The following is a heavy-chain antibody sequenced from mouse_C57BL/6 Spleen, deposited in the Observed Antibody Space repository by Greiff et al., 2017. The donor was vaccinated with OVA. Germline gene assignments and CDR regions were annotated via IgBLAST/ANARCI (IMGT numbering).Heavy chain of an antibody. CDR1: GYTYTSYW. CDR3: ALYYSNPMDY. V-gene: IGHV1-64*01. J-gene: IGHJ4*01. Sequence: QVQLQQPGAELVKPGASVKLSCKASGYTYTSYWMHWVKQRPGQGLEWIGMIHPNSGSTNYNEKFKSKATLTVDKSSSTAYMQLSSLTSEDSAVYYCALYYSNPMDYWGQGTSVTVSS. D-gene: IGHD2-5*01. CDR2: IHPNSGST.